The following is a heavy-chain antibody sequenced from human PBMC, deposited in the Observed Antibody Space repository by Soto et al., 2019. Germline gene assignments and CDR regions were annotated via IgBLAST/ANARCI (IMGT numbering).Heavy chain of an antibody. D-gene: IGHD3-9*01. V-gene: IGHV1-2*02. Sequence: ASVKVSCKASGYIFTGYHIHWVRQAPGRGLEWMGWINPNSGDTEYAQNFQGRVTMTRDTSFNLVYMEMSGLMSDDTAVYYCARDARGTRGFDEMDIWGQGATVTVSS. J-gene: IGHJ6*02. CDR3: ARDARGTRGFDEMDI. CDR2: INPNSGDT. CDR1: GYIFTGYH.